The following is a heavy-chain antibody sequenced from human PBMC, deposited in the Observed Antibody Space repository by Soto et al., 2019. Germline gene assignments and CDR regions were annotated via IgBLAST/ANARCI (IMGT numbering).Heavy chain of an antibody. CDR1: GDSVSNKSSA. CDR2: TYYTSRWYN. V-gene: IGHV6-1*01. Sequence: SQTLSLTFAISGDSVSNKSSAWNCISQSPSRGLEWLGRTYYTSRWYNDYAVSVMSRITINPDTSRNQFSLQLKSVTPEDTAVYYCARDRSPGSTSWYDCWGRGTLVTVS. CDR3: ARDRSPGSTSWYDC. D-gene: IGHD2-2*01. J-gene: IGHJ5*01.